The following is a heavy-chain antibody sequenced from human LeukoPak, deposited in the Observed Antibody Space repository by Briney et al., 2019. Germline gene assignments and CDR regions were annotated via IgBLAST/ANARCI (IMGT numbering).Heavy chain of an antibody. D-gene: IGHD3-10*02. CDR1: GFTFSTYS. CDR2: ISSSSSYI. CDR3: AELGITMIGGV. V-gene: IGHV3-21*01. Sequence: GGSLRLSCAASGFTFSTYSMNWVRQAPGKGLEWVSSISSSSSYIYYADSVKGRFTISRDNARNSLYLQMNSLRAEDTAVYYCAELGITMIGGVWGKGTTVTISS. J-gene: IGHJ6*04.